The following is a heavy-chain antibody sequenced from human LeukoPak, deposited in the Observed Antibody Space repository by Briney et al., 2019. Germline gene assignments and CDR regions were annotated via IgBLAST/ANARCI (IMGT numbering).Heavy chain of an antibody. CDR1: GFIFSSYN. V-gene: IGHV3-21*04. CDR2: ISSRSRDV. J-gene: IGHJ6*03. CDR3: AKELGYCSSTSCSPVYYYYYYMDV. Sequence: PGGSLRLSCAASGFIFSSYNMNWVRQAPAKGLEWVSSISSRSRDVYYADSVKGRFTISRDNTKSSLFLQMNSLRAEDTAVYYCAKELGYCSSTSCSPVYYYYYYMDVWGKGTTVTVSS. D-gene: IGHD2-2*01.